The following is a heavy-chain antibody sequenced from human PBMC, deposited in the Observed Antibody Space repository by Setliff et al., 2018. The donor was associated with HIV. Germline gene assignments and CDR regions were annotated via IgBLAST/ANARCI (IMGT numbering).Heavy chain of an antibody. CDR1: GGSVSTSTYY. CDR3: ATTRPISTGYPGFFDS. Sequence: SETLSLTCTVSGGSVSTSTYYWGWIRQPPGKGLEYIGTLSYRGTTHYNPSLKGRIALSIDSSKNQFSLNLHFVTATDSALYYCATTRPISTGYPGFFDSWGQGIVVTVSS. V-gene: IGHV4-39*01. D-gene: IGHD3-9*01. CDR2: LSYRGTT. J-gene: IGHJ4*02.